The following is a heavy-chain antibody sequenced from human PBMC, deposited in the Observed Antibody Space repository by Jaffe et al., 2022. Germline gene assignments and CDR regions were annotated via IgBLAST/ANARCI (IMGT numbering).Heavy chain of an antibody. V-gene: IGHV4-34*01. J-gene: IGHJ4*02. CDR1: GGSFSGYY. Sequence: QVQLQQWGAGLLKPSETLSLTCAVYGGSFSGYYWSWIRQPPGKGLEWIGEINHSGSTNYNPSLKSRVTISVDTSKNQFSLKLSSVTAADTAVYYCARVIRKNAPVHFDYWGQGTLVTVSS. D-gene: IGHD1-1*01. CDR2: INHSGST. CDR3: ARVIRKNAPVHFDY.